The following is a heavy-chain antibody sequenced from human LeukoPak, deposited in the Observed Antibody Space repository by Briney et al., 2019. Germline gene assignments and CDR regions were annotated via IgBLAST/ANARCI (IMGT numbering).Heavy chain of an antibody. CDR2: IWYDGSNK. D-gene: IGHD3-10*01. J-gene: IGHJ4*02. Sequence: PGGSLRLSCAASGFTVSGNYMSWVRQAPGKGLEWVAVIWYDGSNKYHADSVKGRFTISRDNSKNTLYLQMNSLRAEDTAVYYCTRGRRGVIIKVFDYWGQGTLVTVSS. V-gene: IGHV3-33*08. CDR3: TRGRRGVIIKVFDY. CDR1: GFTVSGNY.